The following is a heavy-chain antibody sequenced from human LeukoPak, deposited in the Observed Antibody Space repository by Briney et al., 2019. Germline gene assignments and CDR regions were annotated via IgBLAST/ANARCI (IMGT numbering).Heavy chain of an antibody. CDR3: SRAGAWYSSSWYAFDI. CDR2: IYYSGST. V-gene: IGHV4-59*01. CDR1: GGSISSYY. Sequence: SETLSLTCTVSGGSISSYYWSWIRQPPGKGLEWIGYIYYSGSTNYNPSLKSRVTISVDTSKNQFSLKLSSVTAADTAVYYCSRAGAWYSSSWYAFDIWGQGTMVTVSS. D-gene: IGHD6-13*01. J-gene: IGHJ3*02.